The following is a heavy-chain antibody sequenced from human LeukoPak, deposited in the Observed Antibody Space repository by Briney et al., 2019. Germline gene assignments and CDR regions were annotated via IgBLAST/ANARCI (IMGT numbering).Heavy chain of an antibody. CDR2: IKSKTDGGTT. CDR3: TTAITMVRGVINY. CDR1: GFTFSNAW. D-gene: IGHD3-10*01. J-gene: IGHJ4*02. Sequence: GGSLRLSCAASGFTFSNAWMSWVRQAPGKGLEWVGRIKSKTDGGTTDYAAPVEGRFTISRDDSKNTLYLQMNSLKTEDTAVYYCTTAITMVRGVINYWGQGTLVTVSS. V-gene: IGHV3-15*01.